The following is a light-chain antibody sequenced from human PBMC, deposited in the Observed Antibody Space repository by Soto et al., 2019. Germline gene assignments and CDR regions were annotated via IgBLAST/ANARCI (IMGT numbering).Light chain of an antibody. J-gene: IGLJ3*02. V-gene: IGLV2-14*01. Sequence: QSALTQPASVSGSPGQSITISCTGTSSDVGGYNYVSWYQQHPGKAPKFMIYEVSNRPSGVSNRFSGSKSGNPASLTISGLQAEDEADYYCSSYTAYTTLWVFGGGTKLTVL. CDR3: SSYTAYTTLWV. CDR2: EVS. CDR1: SSDVGGYNY.